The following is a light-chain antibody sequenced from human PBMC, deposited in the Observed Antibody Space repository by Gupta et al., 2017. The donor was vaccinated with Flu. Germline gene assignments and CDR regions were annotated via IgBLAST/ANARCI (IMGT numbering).Light chain of an antibody. CDR3: QQYNNCALFT. CDR2: GAS. CDR1: QSVSSN. V-gene: IGKV3-15*01. J-gene: IGKJ3*01. Sequence: EIVMTQSPATLSVSEGERATLSCRASQSVSSNLAWYQQTPGQPPSILIYGASTRATGILASFSGSGCGTEYTLPTSNLQAEDFAVYYCQQYNNCALFTFGHGTKVDIK.